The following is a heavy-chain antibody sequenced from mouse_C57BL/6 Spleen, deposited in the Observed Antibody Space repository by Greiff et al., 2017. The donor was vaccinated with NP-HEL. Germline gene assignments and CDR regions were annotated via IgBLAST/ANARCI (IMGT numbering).Heavy chain of an antibody. CDR1: GYAFSSSW. CDR3: ARYWDVY. J-gene: IGHJ2*01. Sequence: VQLQQSGPELVKPGASVKISCKASGYAFSSSWMNWVKQRPGKGLEWIGRIYPGDGDTNYNGKFKGKATLTADKSSSTAYMQLSSLTSEDSAVYFCARYWDVYWGQGTTLTVSS. V-gene: IGHV1-82*01. D-gene: IGHD4-1*01. CDR2: IYPGDGDT.